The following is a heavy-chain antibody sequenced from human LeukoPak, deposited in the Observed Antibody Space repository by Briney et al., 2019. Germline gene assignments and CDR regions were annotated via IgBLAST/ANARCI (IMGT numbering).Heavy chain of an antibody. CDR3: ARDADDPSSTGLDY. V-gene: IGHV1-46*01. CDR2: INPSGGST. D-gene: IGHD2-2*01. Sequence: GASVKVSCKASGYTFTSYHMHWVRQAPGQGLEWMGIINPSGGSTDYAQRFRGRVTMTRDTSIRTVYMEVSRLRSDDTAVYYCARDADDPSSTGLDYWGQGTLVTVST. CDR1: GYTFTSYH. J-gene: IGHJ4*02.